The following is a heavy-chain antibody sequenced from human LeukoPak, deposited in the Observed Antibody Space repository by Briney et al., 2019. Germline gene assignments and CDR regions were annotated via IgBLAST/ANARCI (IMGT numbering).Heavy chain of an antibody. CDR1: GHTLTEIF. J-gene: IGHJ4*02. CDR3: AKDQSDLGVTTLDY. D-gene: IGHD4-17*01. V-gene: IGHV1-24*01. Sequence: ASVRVSCKVSGHTLTEIFMHWVRQAPGKGFEWMGGVDPEDYETINAQRFQGRVTMTEDTSTDTAYMELSSLRSEDTALYYCAKDQSDLGVTTLDYWGQGTLVTVSS. CDR2: VDPEDYET.